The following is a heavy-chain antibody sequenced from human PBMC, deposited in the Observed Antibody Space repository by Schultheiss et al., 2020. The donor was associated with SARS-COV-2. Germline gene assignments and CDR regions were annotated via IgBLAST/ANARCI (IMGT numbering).Heavy chain of an antibody. CDR1: GFTSSLYA. V-gene: IGHV3-15*01. CDR2: IKSKTDGGTT. Sequence: GGSLRLSCAASGFTSSLYAMHWVRQAPGKGLEWVGRIKSKTDGGTTDYAAPVKGRFTISRDDSKNTLYLQMNSLKTEDTAVYYCTTQARRGLHSGWYELEYFQHWGQGTLVTVSS. J-gene: IGHJ1*01. D-gene: IGHD6-19*01. CDR3: TTQARRGLHSGWYELEYFQH.